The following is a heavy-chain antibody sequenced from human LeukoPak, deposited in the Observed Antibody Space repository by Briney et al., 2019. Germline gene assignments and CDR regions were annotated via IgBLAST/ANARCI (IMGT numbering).Heavy chain of an antibody. J-gene: IGHJ4*02. Sequence: GGSLRLSCAASGFTFSNAWMSWVRQAPGKGLEWVSAISGSGGSTYYADSVKGRFTISRDNSKNTLYLQMNSLRAEDTAVYYCAKKVGDDYYDSSGPPDFDYWGQGTLVTVSS. D-gene: IGHD3-22*01. V-gene: IGHV3-23*01. CDR1: GFTFSNAW. CDR3: AKKVGDDYYDSSGPPDFDY. CDR2: ISGSGGST.